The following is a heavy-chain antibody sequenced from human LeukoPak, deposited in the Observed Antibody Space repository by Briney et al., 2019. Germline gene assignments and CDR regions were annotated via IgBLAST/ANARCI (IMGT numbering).Heavy chain of an antibody. CDR3: ATPRYSSSLPYYYVDV. J-gene: IGHJ6*03. CDR2: IIPIFGTA. Sequence: VASVKVSCKASGGTFSSYAISWVRQAPGQGLEWMGRIIPIFGTANYAQKFQGRVTITTDESTSTAYMELSSLRSEDTAVYYCATPRYSSSLPYYYVDVWGKGTTVTVSS. D-gene: IGHD6-6*01. V-gene: IGHV1-69*05. CDR1: GGTFSSYA.